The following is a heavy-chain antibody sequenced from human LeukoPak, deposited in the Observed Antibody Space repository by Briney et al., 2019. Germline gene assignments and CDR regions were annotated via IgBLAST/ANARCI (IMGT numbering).Heavy chain of an antibody. D-gene: IGHD5-24*01. V-gene: IGHV1-18*01. J-gene: IGHJ4*02. CDR1: GYTFTSYG. CDR2: ISAYNGNT. Sequence: ASVKVSCKASGYTFTSYGISWVRQAPGQGLEWMGWISAYNGNTNYAQKLQGRVTMTTDTSTSTAYMELRSLRSDDTAVYYCARDPGDGYNWGEFDYWGQGTLVTVSS. CDR3: ARDPGDGYNWGEFDY.